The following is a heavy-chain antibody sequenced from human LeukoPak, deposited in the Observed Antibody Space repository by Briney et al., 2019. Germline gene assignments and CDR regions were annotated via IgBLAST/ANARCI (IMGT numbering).Heavy chain of an antibody. D-gene: IGHD1-7*01. CDR1: EYTFTSHD. J-gene: IGHJ6*03. V-gene: IGHV1-8*01. Sequence: GASVKVSCKASEYTFTSHDINWVRQATGQGLEWMGWMNPNSGNTGYAQKFQGRVTMTRNTSISTAYMELSSLRSEDTAVYYCARARTGTTLFSYYYMDVWGKGTTVTVSS. CDR3: ARARTGTTLFSYYYMDV. CDR2: MNPNSGNT.